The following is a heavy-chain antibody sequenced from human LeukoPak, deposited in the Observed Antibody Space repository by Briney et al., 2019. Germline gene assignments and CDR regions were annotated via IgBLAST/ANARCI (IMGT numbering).Heavy chain of an antibody. V-gene: IGHV4-39*07. J-gene: IGHJ4*02. D-gene: IGHD3-22*01. CDR2: IYYSGST. Sequence: SETLSLTCTVSGGSISSSSYSWGWIRQPPGKGLEWIGSIYYSGSTYYNPSLKSRVTISVDTSKNQFSLKLSSVTAADTAVYYCARSFLPYYYDSSGYYDYWGQGTLVTVSS. CDR1: GGSISSSSYS. CDR3: ARSFLPYYYDSSGYYDY.